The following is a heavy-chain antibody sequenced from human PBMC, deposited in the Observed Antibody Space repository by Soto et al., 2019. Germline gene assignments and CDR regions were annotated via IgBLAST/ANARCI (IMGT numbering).Heavy chain of an antibody. Sequence: PGGSLRLSCVGSGFDVTTNCMRWVCQAPGKGLECVSIVCTGGATHYADSVKGRFTISRDSSKNTVHLQMNNVRAEDTAVYYCVRDKRTISGIFPGYWGQGTQVTVSS. D-gene: IGHD1-1*01. J-gene: IGHJ4*02. CDR1: GFDVTTNC. CDR3: VRDKRTISGIFPGY. CDR2: VCTGGAT. V-gene: IGHV3-53*01.